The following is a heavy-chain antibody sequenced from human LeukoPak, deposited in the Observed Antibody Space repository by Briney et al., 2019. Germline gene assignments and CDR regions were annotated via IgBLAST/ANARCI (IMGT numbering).Heavy chain of an antibody. CDR2: ISSNGDNT. CDR3: VSGPGY. CDR1: EYNISTHV. V-gene: IGHV3-64D*06. J-gene: IGHJ4*02. Sequence: PGGSLRLSCSVSEYNISTHVTHWVRQAPGKGLEYNSAISSNGDNTYYADSVKSRFTIPRDNSKNTLYLQMSSLRADDPAVYYCVSGPGYWGQGTLVTVSS.